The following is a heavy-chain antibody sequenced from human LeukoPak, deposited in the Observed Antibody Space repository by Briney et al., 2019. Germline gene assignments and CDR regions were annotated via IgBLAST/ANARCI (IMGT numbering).Heavy chain of an antibody. CDR3: ARHASVDGNWPRPLDY. Sequence: PSETLSLTCTVSGGSISSSRYYWGWIRQPPGKGLEWIGNIYYSGSTYYNPSLKTRVTISVDTSKNQFSLKLPSVTAADTAVYYCARHASVDGNWPRPLDYWGQGSLVTVSS. CDR2: IYYSGST. CDR1: GGSISSSRYY. D-gene: IGHD6-19*01. J-gene: IGHJ4*02. V-gene: IGHV4-39*01.